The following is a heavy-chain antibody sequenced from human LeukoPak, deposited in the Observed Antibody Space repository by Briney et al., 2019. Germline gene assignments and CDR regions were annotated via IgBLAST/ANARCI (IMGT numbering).Heavy chain of an antibody. D-gene: IGHD4-17*01. CDR1: GGSVSSGSYY. V-gene: IGHV4-61*01. CDR2: IYYSGST. CDR3: ARDNNGDRDAFDI. J-gene: IGHJ3*02. Sequence: SETLSLNCTVSGGSVSSGSYYWRWIRQPPGKGLEWIGYIYYSGSTNYNPSLKSRVTISVDTSKNQFSLKLSSVTAADTAVYYCARDNNGDRDAFDIWGQGTMVTVSS.